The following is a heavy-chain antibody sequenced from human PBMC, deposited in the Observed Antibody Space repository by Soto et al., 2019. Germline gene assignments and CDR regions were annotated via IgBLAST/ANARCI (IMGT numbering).Heavy chain of an antibody. D-gene: IGHD2-15*01. CDR3: ARTVGPGLTSYFDC. J-gene: IGHJ4*02. Sequence: SETLSLTCTVSGGSVSSDTYYWSWIRQPPGKGLEWIGFIYYTGSTNYNPSLKSRVTISVDTSKNQFSLRLGSVTAADTAVYYCARTVGPGLTSYFDCWGQATLVTVSS. V-gene: IGHV4-61*01. CDR1: GGSVSSDTYY. CDR2: IYYTGST.